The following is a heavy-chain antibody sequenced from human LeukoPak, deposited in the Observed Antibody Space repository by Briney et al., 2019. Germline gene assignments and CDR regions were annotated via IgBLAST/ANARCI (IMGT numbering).Heavy chain of an antibody. V-gene: IGHV3-7*01. CDR1: GFTFSSYW. D-gene: IGHD1-26*01. J-gene: IGHJ4*02. CDR3: AREWEQGSYSSALFDY. Sequence: GGSLSLSCAASGFTFSSYWMTWVRQAPGKGLEWVANIKQDGSEKYYVDSVKGRFTISRDNAKNSLYLQMNSLRAEDTAVYYCAREWEQGSYSSALFDYWGQGTLVTVSS. CDR2: IKQDGSEK.